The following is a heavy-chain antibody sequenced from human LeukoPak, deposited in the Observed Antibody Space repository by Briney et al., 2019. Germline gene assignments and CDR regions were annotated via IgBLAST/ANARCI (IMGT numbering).Heavy chain of an antibody. D-gene: IGHD6-13*01. J-gene: IGHJ4*02. V-gene: IGHV1-69*06. CDR3: ARSSIIAAAGPYYFDY. CDR2: IIPIFGTA. CDR1: GGTFSSYA. Sequence: ASVTVACKASGGTFSSYAISWVRQAPGQGLEWMGGIIPIFGTANYAQKFQGRVTITADKSTSTAYMELSSLRSEDTAVYYCARSSIIAAAGPYYFDYWGQGTLGTVSS.